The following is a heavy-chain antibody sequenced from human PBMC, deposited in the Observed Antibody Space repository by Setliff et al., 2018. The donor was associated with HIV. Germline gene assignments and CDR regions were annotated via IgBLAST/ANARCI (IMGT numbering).Heavy chain of an antibody. CDR1: GYFISNGYY. V-gene: IGHV4-38-2*01. D-gene: IGHD3-9*01. CDR2: IYHSGST. Sequence: SETLSLTCAVSGYFISNGYYWGWIRQPPGKGLEWIGNIYHSGSTYYNPSLKSRVTTSVDTPKNQFSLKLNSVTAADTAVYYCAKTIGRYFDIFDNWGQGTLVTVSS. J-gene: IGHJ4*02. CDR3: AKTIGRYFDIFDN.